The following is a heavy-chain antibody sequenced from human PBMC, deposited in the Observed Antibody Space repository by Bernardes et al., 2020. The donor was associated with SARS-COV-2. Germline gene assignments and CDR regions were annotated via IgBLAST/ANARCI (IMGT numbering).Heavy chain of an antibody. J-gene: IGHJ4*02. V-gene: IGHV4-34*01. CDR1: GGSFSGYF. D-gene: IGHD6-6*01. Sequence: SETLSLTCAVYGGSFSGYFWTWLRQPPGKGRGWIGEINHSGDTSYNPSLKSRVTILVDTSKNQLSLKLTSVTAADTAVYYCARGGIGDRLANWGQGTLVTVSS. CDR3: ARGGIGDRLAN. CDR2: INHSGDT.